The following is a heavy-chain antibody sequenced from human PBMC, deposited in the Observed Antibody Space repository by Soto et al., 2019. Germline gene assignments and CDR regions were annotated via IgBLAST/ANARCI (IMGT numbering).Heavy chain of an antibody. CDR3: ARGAPAFIQH. D-gene: IGHD3-3*02. Sequence: QLQLQESGSGLVKPSQTLSLTCAVSGGSISSGGYSWSWIRQPPGKGLEWIGYIYHSGSTYYNPSMKGRVTKSVDRSKNQFSLKLSSVTAADPAVYYGARGAPAFIQHWGQGTLVTVSS. J-gene: IGHJ1*01. CDR2: IYHSGST. CDR1: GGSISSGGYS. V-gene: IGHV4-30-2*01.